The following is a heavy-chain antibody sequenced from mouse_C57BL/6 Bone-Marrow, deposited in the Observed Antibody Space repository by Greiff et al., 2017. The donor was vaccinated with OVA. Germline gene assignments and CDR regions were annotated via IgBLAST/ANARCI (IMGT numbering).Heavy chain of an antibody. CDR3: AGTAQVTGYFDY. V-gene: IGHV1-82*01. J-gene: IGHJ2*01. Sequence: VKLQQSGPELVKPGASVKISCKASGYAFSSSWMNWVKQRPGKGLEWIGRIYPGDGDTNYNGKFKGKATLTADKSSSTAYMQLSSLTSEDSAVYFCAGTAQVTGYFDYWGQGTTLTVSS. CDR2: IYPGDGDT. D-gene: IGHD3-2*02. CDR1: GYAFSSSW.